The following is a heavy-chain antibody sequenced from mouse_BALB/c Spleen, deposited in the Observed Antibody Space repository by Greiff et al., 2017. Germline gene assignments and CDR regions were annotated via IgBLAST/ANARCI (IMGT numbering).Heavy chain of an antibody. CDR3: ASRCPYAMDY. CDR1: GYTFTSYW. J-gene: IGHJ4*01. V-gene: IGHV1-7*01. CDR2: INPNTGYT. Sequence: QVQLQQSGADLAQPGASVKMSCKASGYTFTSYWMPWVQQRPGQGLEWIGYINPNTGYTEYNQKFKDKATLTADKSSSTAYMQLSSLTSEDSAVYDCASRCPYAMDYWGQGTSVTVSS.